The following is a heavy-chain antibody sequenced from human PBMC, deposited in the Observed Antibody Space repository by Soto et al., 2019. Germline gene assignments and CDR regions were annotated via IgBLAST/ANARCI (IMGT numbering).Heavy chain of an antibody. Sequence: ASVKVSSKASRFSFTGHYMHWPHQAPGQGLEWRGWINPNSGGTNYAQKFQGWVTMTRDTSISTAYMELSRLRSADTAVYYCARFYVAPTVTCYYYYGMDVWGQGTTVTVSS. CDR3: ARFYVAPTVTCYYYYGMDV. CDR2: INPNSGGT. CDR1: RFSFTGHY. V-gene: IGHV1-2*04. D-gene: IGHD4-17*01. J-gene: IGHJ6*02.